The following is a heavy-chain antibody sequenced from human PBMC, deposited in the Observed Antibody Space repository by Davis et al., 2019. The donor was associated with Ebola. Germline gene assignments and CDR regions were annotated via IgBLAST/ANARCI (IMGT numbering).Heavy chain of an antibody. D-gene: IGHD6-19*01. CDR3: ARGRDSGWPFDY. CDR2: MSPNSGTT. Sequence: AASVKVSCKASGYTFTGYDINWVRQAPGQGLEWMGWMSPNSGTTGHTQNFRGRVTMTRDTSISTAYMELSSLTFEDTAVYYCARGRDSGWPFDYWGQGTLVTVSS. V-gene: IGHV1-8*01. J-gene: IGHJ4*02. CDR1: GYTFTGYD.